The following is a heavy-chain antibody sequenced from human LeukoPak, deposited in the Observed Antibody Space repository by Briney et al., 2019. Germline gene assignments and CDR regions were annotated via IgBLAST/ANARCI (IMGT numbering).Heavy chain of an antibody. CDR2: INPSGGST. V-gene: IGHV1-46*01. D-gene: IGHD3-16*01. Sequence: ASVKVSCKASGYTFTSYYMHWVRQAPGQGLEWMGIINPSGGSTSYAQKFQGRVTMTRDMSTSTVYMELSSLRSEDTAVYYCARAEVWLVAFFDPWGQGTLVTVSS. J-gene: IGHJ5*02. CDR3: ARAEVWLVAFFDP. CDR1: GYTFTSYY.